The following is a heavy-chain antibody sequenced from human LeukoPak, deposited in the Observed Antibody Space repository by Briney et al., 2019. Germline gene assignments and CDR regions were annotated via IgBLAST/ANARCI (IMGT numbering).Heavy chain of an antibody. V-gene: IGHV3-23*01. CDR1: GFTFSSYA. CDR2: ISGSGGST. J-gene: IGHJ6*03. Sequence: GGSLRLSCAVSGFTFSSYAMSWVRQAPGKGLEWVSAISGSGGSTYYADSVKGRFTISRDNSKNTLYLQMNSLRAEDTAVYYCAKEGIAAAGIWVYYYYMDVWGKGTTVTVSS. D-gene: IGHD6-13*01. CDR3: AKEGIAAAGIWVYYYYMDV.